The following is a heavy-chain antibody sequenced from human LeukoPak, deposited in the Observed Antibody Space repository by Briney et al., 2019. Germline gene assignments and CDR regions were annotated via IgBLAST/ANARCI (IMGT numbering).Heavy chain of an antibody. D-gene: IGHD6-13*01. J-gene: IGHJ4*02. Sequence: PGGSLRPSFTALGFTFSSLWMSWFPQAPGKGLEWVANIKQDGSEKYYVDSVKGRFTISRDNAKNSLYLQMNSLRAEDTAVYYCARVTITSAGYYYFDYWGQGTQVTVSS. V-gene: IGHV3-7*04. CDR3: ARVTITSAGYYYFDY. CDR2: IKQDGSEK. CDR1: GFTFSSLW.